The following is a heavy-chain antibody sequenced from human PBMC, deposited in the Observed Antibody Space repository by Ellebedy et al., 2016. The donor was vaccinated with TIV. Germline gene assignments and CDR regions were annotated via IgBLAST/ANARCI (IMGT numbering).Heavy chain of an antibody. V-gene: IGHV4-39*01. D-gene: IGHD3-10*01. Sequence: MPSETLSLTCTVSGGSISSSSYYWGWIRQPPGKGLEWIGSLYYSGTTYYNPSLKSRVTISVDTSKNQFSLKLSSVTAADTAVYYCARHGLSGIPAVDYWGQGTLVTVSS. CDR2: LYYSGTT. CDR1: GGSISSSSYY. CDR3: ARHGLSGIPAVDY. J-gene: IGHJ4*02.